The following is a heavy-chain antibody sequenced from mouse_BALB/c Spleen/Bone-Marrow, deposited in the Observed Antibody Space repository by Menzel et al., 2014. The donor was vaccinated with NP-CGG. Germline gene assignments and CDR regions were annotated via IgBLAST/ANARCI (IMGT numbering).Heavy chain of an antibody. CDR3: ASYYYGSSGFAY. J-gene: IGHJ3*01. V-gene: IGHV14-3*02. Sequence: EVKLMGSGAELVKPGASVNLSCTASGFNIKDTYMHWAKQRPEQGLEWIGRIDPANGNTKYDPKFQGKSTITADTSSNTAYLQLSSLTSEDTAVYYCASYYYGSSGFAYRGQGTLVTVSA. D-gene: IGHD1-1*01. CDR2: IDPANGNT. CDR1: GFNIKDTY.